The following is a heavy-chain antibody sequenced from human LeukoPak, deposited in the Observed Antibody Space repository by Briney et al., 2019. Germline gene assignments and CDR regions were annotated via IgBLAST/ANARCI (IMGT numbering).Heavy chain of an antibody. D-gene: IGHD2-15*01. J-gene: IGHJ5*02. Sequence: HSGGSLRLSCAASGFTFSSYGMHWVRQAPGKGLEWVAVISYDGSNKYYADSVKGRFTISRDNSKNTLYLQMNSLRAEETAVYHCAKDQPDIVVMVAATPSWFDPWGQASLVTVSS. CDR1: GFTFSSYG. V-gene: IGHV3-30*18. CDR2: ISYDGSNK. CDR3: AKDQPDIVVMVAATPSWFDP.